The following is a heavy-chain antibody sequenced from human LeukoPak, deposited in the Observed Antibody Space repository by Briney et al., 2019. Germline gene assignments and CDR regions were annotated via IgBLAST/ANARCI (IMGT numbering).Heavy chain of an antibody. V-gene: IGHV3-66*02. CDR1: GFTVSSNY. CDR3: AKDGGDDYYYYGMDV. Sequence: GGSLRLSCAASGFTVSSNYMGWVRQAPGKGLEWVSVIYSGGSTYYADSVKGRFTISRDNSKNTLYLQMNSLRAEDTAVYYCAKDGGDDYYYYGMDVWGQGTTVTVSS. J-gene: IGHJ6*02. CDR2: IYSGGST. D-gene: IGHD2-21*02.